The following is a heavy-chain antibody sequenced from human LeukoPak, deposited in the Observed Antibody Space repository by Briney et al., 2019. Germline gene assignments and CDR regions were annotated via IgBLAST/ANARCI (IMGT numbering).Heavy chain of an antibody. J-gene: IGHJ4*02. Sequence: SGPTLVNPTQTLALTCTFSGFSLPDHRGDVGWIRQPPGKALEWLSLIYWNHVKRSTPSLNRRLTLPKYPSRNQVVLTMTNVVPVDTATYYCARNPPGYNECAFDSWGQGTLVTVSS. V-gene: IGHV2-5*01. CDR2: IYWNHVK. CDR1: GFSLPDHRGD. CDR3: ARNPPGYNECAFDS. D-gene: IGHD5-24*01.